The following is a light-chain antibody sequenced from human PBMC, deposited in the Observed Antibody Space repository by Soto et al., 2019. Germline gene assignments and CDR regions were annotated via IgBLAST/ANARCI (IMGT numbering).Light chain of an antibody. CDR1: QSISSN. Sequence: EIVMTQSPATLSVSPGERATLSCRASQSISSNLAWYQQKPGQAPRLLIYGASTRATGIPARFSGSGSGTEFTLTISSLQSEDFAVYYCQQYNYWPRSITFGQGTQLEI. V-gene: IGKV3D-15*01. J-gene: IGKJ5*01. CDR2: GAS. CDR3: QQYNYWPRSIT.